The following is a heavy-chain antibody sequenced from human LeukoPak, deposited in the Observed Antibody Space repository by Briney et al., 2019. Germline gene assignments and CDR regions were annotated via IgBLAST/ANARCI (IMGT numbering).Heavy chain of an antibody. J-gene: IGHJ4*02. CDR3: ARDERYAFDS. Sequence: PGGSLRLSCAASGFTFSTYAMNWVRQAPGKGLEWVSYINSDSSTICYADSVKGRFTISRDNAKNSVYLQMNSLRDEDTAVYYCARDERYAFDSWGQGTLVTVSS. CDR1: GFTFSTYA. V-gene: IGHV3-48*02. CDR2: INSDSSTI. D-gene: IGHD5-24*01.